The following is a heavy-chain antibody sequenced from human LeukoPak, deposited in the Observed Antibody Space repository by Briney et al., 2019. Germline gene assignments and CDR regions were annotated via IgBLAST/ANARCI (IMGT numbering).Heavy chain of an antibody. Sequence: GESLKISCKGSGYSFTSNWIAWVRQMPGKGLEWMGIIYPGDSDTRYSPSFQGQVTISADKSISTAYLQWSSLKASDTAMYYCARGAWTNYYYMDVWGKGTTVTISS. V-gene: IGHV5-51*01. CDR1: GYSFTSNW. CDR3: ARGAWTNYYYMDV. J-gene: IGHJ6*03. CDR2: IYPGDSDT. D-gene: IGHD3/OR15-3a*01.